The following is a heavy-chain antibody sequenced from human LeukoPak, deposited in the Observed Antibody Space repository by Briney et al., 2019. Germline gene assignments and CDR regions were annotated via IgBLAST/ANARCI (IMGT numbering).Heavy chain of an antibody. V-gene: IGHV4-4*07. J-gene: IGHJ6*03. CDR2: IYTSGST. D-gene: IGHD2-2*03. CDR3: ARDGYCSSTSSYGLKYYYYYMDV. Sequence: PSETLSLTCTVSGGSISGYYWSWIRQPAGKGLEWIGRIYTSGSTNYNPSLKSRVTMSVDTSKNQFSLKLSSVTAADTAVYYCARDGYCSSTSSYGLKYYYYYMDVWGKGTTVTVSS. CDR1: GGSISGYY.